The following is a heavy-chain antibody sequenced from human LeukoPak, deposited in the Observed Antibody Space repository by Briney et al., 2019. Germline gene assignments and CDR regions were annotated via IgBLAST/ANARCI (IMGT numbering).Heavy chain of an antibody. Sequence: SETLSLTCAVYGGSFSGYYWSWIRQPPGKGLEWIGEINHSGSTNYSPSLKSRVTISVDTSKNQFSLKLSSVTAADTAVYYCARRRVVVVPAAIPANWYFDLWGRGTLVTVSS. V-gene: IGHV4-34*01. D-gene: IGHD2-2*01. CDR2: INHSGST. CDR3: ARRRVVVVPAAIPANWYFDL. CDR1: GGSFSGYY. J-gene: IGHJ2*01.